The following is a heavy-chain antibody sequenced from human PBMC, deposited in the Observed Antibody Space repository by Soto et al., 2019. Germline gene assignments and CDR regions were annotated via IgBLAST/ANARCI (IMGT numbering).Heavy chain of an antibody. CDR2: ISYDGSTE. Sequence: GGSLRLSCAASGFIFSGYAMHWVRWAPGKGLDWVAVISYDGSTEYYAESVRGRFTISRDNSKNTLYLQMNSLRAEDTAVYYCAKENVLFAMDLWGQGSTVTVSS. CDR1: GFIFSGYA. V-gene: IGHV3-30-3*01. D-gene: IGHD3-3*01. J-gene: IGHJ6*02. CDR3: AKENVLFAMDL.